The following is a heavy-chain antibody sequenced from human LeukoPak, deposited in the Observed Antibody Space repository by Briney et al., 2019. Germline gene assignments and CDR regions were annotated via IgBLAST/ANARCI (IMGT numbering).Heavy chain of an antibody. CDR2: INHSGST. J-gene: IGHJ5*02. CDR1: GGFFSGCY. Sequence: SETLSLTCAVYGGFFSGCYWSWIRQPPGKGLEWIGEINHSGSTNYNSSLKSRVSISVDTSKNQFSLKLSSVSAADTAVYYCARSSGYLFDPWGQGILVTVSS. CDR3: ARSSGYLFDP. V-gene: IGHV4-34*01. D-gene: IGHD3-22*01.